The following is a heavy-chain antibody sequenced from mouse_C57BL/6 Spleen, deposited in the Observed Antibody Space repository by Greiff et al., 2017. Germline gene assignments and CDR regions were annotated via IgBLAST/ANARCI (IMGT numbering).Heavy chain of an antibody. D-gene: IGHD1-1*01. J-gene: IGHJ4*01. CDR2: ISSGGSHT. V-gene: IGHV5-6*02. CDR1: GFTFSSYG. CDR3: ARREDYYGSSYYAMDY. Sequence: EVKLVESGGDLVKPGGSLKLSCAASGFTFSSYGMSWVRQTPDKRLEWVATISSGGSHTNYPDSVKGRFTISRDNAKNTLYLQMSSLKSEDTAMYYCARREDYYGSSYYAMDYWGQGTSVTVSS.